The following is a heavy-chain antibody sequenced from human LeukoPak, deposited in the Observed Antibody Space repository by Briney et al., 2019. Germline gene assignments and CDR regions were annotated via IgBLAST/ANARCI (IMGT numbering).Heavy chain of an antibody. CDR2: IYYSGST. V-gene: IGHV4-59*12. J-gene: IGHJ4*02. D-gene: IGHD6-13*01. CDR1: GGSISTYY. CDR3: ARDLSLAAAGPTDY. Sequence: SETLSLTCTVSGGSISTYYWSWIRQPPGKGLEWIGYIYYSGSTNYNPSLKSRVTISVDTSKNQFSLKLSSVIAADTAVYYCARDLSLAAAGPTDYWGQGTLVTVSS.